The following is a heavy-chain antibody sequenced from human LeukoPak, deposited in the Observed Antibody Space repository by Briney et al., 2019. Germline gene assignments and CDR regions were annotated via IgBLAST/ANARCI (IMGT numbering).Heavy chain of an antibody. V-gene: IGHV1-46*01. CDR1: GYTFTSYY. J-gene: IGHJ4*02. D-gene: IGHD6-6*01. Sequence: ASVKVSCKASGYTFTSYYMHWVRQAPGQGLEWMGIINPSGGSTSYAQKFQGRVTMTRDTSTSTVYMELSSLRSEDTAMYYCARARAARPFDYWGQGTLVTVSS. CDR2: INPSGGST. CDR3: ARARAARPFDY.